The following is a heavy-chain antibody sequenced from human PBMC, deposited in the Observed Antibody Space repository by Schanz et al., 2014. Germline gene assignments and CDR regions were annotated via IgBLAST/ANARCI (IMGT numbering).Heavy chain of an antibody. J-gene: IGHJ4*02. V-gene: IGHV3-33*01. D-gene: IGHD1-26*01. CDR1: GFTFTSYS. CDR3: AREVGGSFGQHY. Sequence: VQLVESGGGLVKPGGSLRLSCAASGFTFTSYSMHWVRQPPGKGLEWVAIITYDGSNTYHADSVKGRFTISRDNSKNTLYLHLNSLRAEDTAVYYCAREVGGSFGQHYWGQGALVTVSS. CDR2: ITYDGSNT.